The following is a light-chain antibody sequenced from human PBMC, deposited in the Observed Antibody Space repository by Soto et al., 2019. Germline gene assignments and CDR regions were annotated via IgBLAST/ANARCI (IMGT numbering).Light chain of an antibody. CDR3: PQPQGLT. CDR1: QGSSSY. CDR2: AAS. V-gene: IGKV1-9*01. J-gene: IGKJ4*01. Sequence: DIQLTQSPSFLSASVGDRVTITCQASQGSSSYLAWYQQKPEQDPKLLIYAASTLQSGVTSRFSGSGSGTEFTRTISCLQPEDFATYFWPQPQGLTFGGGTKVEIK.